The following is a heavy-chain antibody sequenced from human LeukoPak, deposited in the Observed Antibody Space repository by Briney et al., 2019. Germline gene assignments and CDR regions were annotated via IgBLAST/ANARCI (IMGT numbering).Heavy chain of an antibody. CDR1: GFTFSSYW. J-gene: IGHJ4*02. CDR3: ARERGYSSSWYGGLEY. V-gene: IGHV3-7*01. CDR2: IKQDGSEK. Sequence: PGGSLRLSCAASGFTFSSYWMSWVRQAPGKGLEWVANIKQDGSEKYYVDSVKGRFTISRDNAKNSLYLQMNSLRAEDSAVYYCARERGYSSSWYGGLEYWGQGTLVTVSS. D-gene: IGHD6-13*01.